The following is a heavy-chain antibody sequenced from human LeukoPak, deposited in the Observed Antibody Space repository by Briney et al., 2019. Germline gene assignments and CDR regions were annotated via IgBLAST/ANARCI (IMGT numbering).Heavy chain of an antibody. CDR3: ARAECSGGSCYFDY. D-gene: IGHD2-15*01. Sequence: SETLSLTCTVSGGSISSYYWSWIRQPPGKGLEWIGYIYYSGSTNYNPSLKSRVTISVDTSKNQFSLKLSSVTAADTAVYYCARAECSGGSCYFDYWGQGTLVTVSS. V-gene: IGHV4-59*01. CDR2: IYYSGST. CDR1: GGSISSYY. J-gene: IGHJ4*02.